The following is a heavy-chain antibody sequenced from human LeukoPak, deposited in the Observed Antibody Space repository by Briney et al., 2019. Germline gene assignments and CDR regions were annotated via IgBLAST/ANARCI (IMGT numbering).Heavy chain of an antibody. V-gene: IGHV3-23*01. Sequence: GGSLRLSCAASGFTFSSTVMTWVRQAPGEGLEWVSVINDSGDRSYYADSMKGLFTISRDNSKNTLYLQINSLRAEDTGVCYCAKEGLRTDYFDYWGQGTLVTVAS. CDR1: GFTFSSTV. J-gene: IGHJ4*02. CDR3: AKEGLRTDYFDY. D-gene: IGHD5/OR15-5a*01. CDR2: INDSGDRS.